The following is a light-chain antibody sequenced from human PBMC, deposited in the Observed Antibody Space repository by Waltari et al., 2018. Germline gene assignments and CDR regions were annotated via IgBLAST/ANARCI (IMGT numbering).Light chain of an antibody. CDR1: SNNVGSSA. CDR3: STWDYSLNAEL. J-gene: IGLJ2*01. V-gene: IGLV1-44*01. Sequence: QSALTQEASVSGTVGQTVTLSCIGNSNNVGSSAVGLYQQFSHGGPKTVMFGNSLPSGIPDRFSGSKSGTTASLTISGLQPEDEADYYCSTWDYSLNAELFGGGTKLTVL. CDR2: GNS.